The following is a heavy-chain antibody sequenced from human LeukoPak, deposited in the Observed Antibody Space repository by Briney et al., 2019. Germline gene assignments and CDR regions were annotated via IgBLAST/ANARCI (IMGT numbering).Heavy chain of an antibody. Sequence: ASVKVSCKASGYTFTSYAMHWVRQAPGQRLEGMGWINAGNGNTKYSQKFQGRVAITRDTSASTAYMELSSLRSEDTAVYYCARARGGELLEYWGQGTLVTVSS. D-gene: IGHD3-10*01. V-gene: IGHV1-3*01. J-gene: IGHJ4*02. CDR2: INAGNGNT. CDR1: GYTFTSYA. CDR3: ARARGGELLEY.